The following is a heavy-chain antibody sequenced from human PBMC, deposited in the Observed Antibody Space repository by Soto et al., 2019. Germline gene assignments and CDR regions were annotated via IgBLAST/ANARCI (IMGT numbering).Heavy chain of an antibody. V-gene: IGHV4-59*08. D-gene: IGHD6-13*01. J-gene: IGHJ5*02. Sequence: SETLSLTCTVSGGSISSYYWSWIRQPPGKGLEWIGYIYYSGSTNYNPSLKSRVTISVDTSKNQFSLKLSSVTAADTAVYYCARVPAAGEDWFDPWGQGTLVTVSS. CDR1: GGSISSYY. CDR2: IYYSGST. CDR3: ARVPAAGEDWFDP.